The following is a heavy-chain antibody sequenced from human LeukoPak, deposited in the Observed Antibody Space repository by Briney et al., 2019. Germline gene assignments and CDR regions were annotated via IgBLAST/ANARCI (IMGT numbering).Heavy chain of an antibody. CDR3: ARTRSGKPDF. J-gene: IGHJ4*02. D-gene: IGHD6-25*01. V-gene: IGHV1-2*02. CDR1: GYTFIVHY. Sequence: ASVKVSCKASGYTFIVHYIHWGRQAPGQGLEWMGWVNPSSGGTNYAQKFQDRVTMTRDTSISTAYMELSSLRSDDTAVYYCARTRSGKPDFWGQGTLVTVSS. CDR2: VNPSSGGT.